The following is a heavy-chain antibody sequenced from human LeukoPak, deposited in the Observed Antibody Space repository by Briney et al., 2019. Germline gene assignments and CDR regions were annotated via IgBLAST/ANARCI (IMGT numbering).Heavy chain of an antibody. Sequence: SQTLSLTCAISGDSVSSNRAAWNWIRQSPSRGLGWLGRTYYRSKWFYDYGVSVKSRITINPHISQNQFSLQMKSVTADDTAVYYCARGNIGYNAFDFWGQGTVVTVSS. D-gene: IGHD5-18*01. CDR1: GDSVSSNRAA. CDR3: ARGNIGYNAFDF. CDR2: TYYRSKWFY. J-gene: IGHJ3*01. V-gene: IGHV6-1*01.